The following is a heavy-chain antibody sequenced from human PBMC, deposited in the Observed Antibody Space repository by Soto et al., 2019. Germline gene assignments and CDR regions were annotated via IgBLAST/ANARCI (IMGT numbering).Heavy chain of an antibody. CDR2: IYSGGST. CDR3: ARDRGSIAVAGPVYYYGMDV. CDR1: GFTVSSNY. J-gene: IGHJ6*02. D-gene: IGHD6-19*01. Sequence: GGSLRLSCAASGFTVSSNYMSWVRQAPGKGLEWVSVIYSGGSTYYADSVKGRFTISRDNPKNTLYLQMNSLRAEDTAVYYCARDRGSIAVAGPVYYYGMDVWGQGTTVTVSS. V-gene: IGHV3-66*01.